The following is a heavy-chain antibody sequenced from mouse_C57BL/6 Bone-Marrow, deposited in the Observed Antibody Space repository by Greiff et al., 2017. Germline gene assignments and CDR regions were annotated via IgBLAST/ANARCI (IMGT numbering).Heavy chain of an antibody. CDR2: ISYDGSN. CDR1: GYSITSGYY. Sequence: EVHLVESGPGLVKPSQSLSLTCSVTGYSITSGYYWNWIRQFPGNKLEWMGYISYDGSNNYNPSLKNRISLTRDTSKNQFFLKLNSVTTEDTATYYCARAYGSSSYYYAMDYWGQGTSVTVSS. J-gene: IGHJ4*01. V-gene: IGHV3-6*01. CDR3: ARAYGSSSYYYAMDY. D-gene: IGHD1-1*01.